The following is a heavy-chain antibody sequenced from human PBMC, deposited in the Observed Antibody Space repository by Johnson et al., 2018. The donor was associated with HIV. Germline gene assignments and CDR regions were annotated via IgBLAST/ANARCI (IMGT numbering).Heavy chain of an antibody. V-gene: IGHV3-30*03. J-gene: IGHJ3*02. D-gene: IGHD6-19*01. CDR2: ISYDGSNK. CDR1: GFTFSSSG. Sequence: QVQLVESGGGVVQPGRSLRLSCAASGFTFSSSGMHWVRQAPGTGLEWVAVISYDGSNKYSPDSVKGRFTISRDNSKNNLYLQLSSLRAEDTAVYYCARDRPTGLIAVAGRNAFDIWGQGTMVTVSS. CDR3: ARDRPTGLIAVAGRNAFDI.